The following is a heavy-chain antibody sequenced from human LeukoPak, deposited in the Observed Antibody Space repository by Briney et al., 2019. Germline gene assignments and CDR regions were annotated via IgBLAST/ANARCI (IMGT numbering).Heavy chain of an antibody. CDR3: ARGNYDILTGRNMDV. Sequence: GGSLRLSCAASGFTFSTYSMNWVRQAPGKGLEWASCISSSSSYIHYADSVKGRFTISRDNAKNSLYLQMNSLRAEDTAVYYCARGNYDILTGRNMDVWGQGTTVTVSS. CDR2: ISSSSSYI. D-gene: IGHD3-9*01. CDR1: GFTFSTYS. V-gene: IGHV3-21*01. J-gene: IGHJ6*02.